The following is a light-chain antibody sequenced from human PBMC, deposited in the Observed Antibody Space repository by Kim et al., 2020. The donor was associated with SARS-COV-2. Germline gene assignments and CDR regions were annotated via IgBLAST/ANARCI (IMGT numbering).Light chain of an antibody. CDR3: QHYIRFPYT. V-gene: IGKV1-5*03. CDR2: LAS. J-gene: IGKJ2*01. Sequence: SASVGDRVTSPCRASQTISTCLAWYQQKPGKAPKLLLYLASTLESGVPSRFSGSGSGTEFTLTIDSLQPDDFATYYCQHYIRFPYTFGQGTKLEI. CDR1: QTISTC.